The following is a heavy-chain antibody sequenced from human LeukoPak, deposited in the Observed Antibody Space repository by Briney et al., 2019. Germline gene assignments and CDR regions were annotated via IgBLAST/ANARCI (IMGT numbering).Heavy chain of an antibody. D-gene: IGHD2-2*01. J-gene: IGHJ4*02. CDR1: GFTFSDYA. Sequence: GRSLRLSRAASGFTFSDYALHRVRQAPGKGLEWVAVVSYDGSNIYYADSVKGRFTISRDNSKNTLYLQLNSLRAEDTAVYYCARDPRAYCSSTSCYAFAYCGQGTLVTVSS. CDR3: ARDPRAYCSSTSCYAFAY. CDR2: VSYDGSNI. V-gene: IGHV3-30*04.